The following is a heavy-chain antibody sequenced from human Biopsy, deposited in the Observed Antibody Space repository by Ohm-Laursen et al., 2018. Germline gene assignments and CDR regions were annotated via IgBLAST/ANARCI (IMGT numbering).Heavy chain of an antibody. D-gene: IGHD5-18*01. CDR1: GFSATYNY. V-gene: IGHV3-53*01. CDR3: ARGGIVSVHSYGRMGLFYFDS. Sequence: GAPRLSCSAPGFSATYNYKSWGRQAPGEGLGGGSFFYWGGRKIFAGSVKDRFTLSRDTSNNLMFLQMDSLRADDTAVYYCARGGIVSVHSYGRMGLFYFDSWGQGILVTVAS. J-gene: IGHJ4*02. CDR2: FYWGGRK.